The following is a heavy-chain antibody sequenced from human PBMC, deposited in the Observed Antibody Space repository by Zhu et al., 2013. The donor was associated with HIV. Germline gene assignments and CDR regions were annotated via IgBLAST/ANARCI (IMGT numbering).Heavy chain of an antibody. CDR1: GYNFINYV. V-gene: IGHV1-18*01. J-gene: IGHJ4*02. D-gene: IGHD1-26*01. Sequence: QVQLVQSGAEVKKPGASVKVSCKASGYNFINYVITWVRQAPGQGLEWMGWISAYNGNTEYAQNLQDRVTMTTDTSTSTAYMELRSLRSDDTAVYFCARGVRIVGANLQYWGQGTLVTVSS. CDR3: ARGVRIVGANLQY. CDR2: ISAYNGNT.